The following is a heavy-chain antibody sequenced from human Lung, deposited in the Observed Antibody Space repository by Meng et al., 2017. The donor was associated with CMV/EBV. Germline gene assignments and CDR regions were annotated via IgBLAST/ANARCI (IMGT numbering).Heavy chain of an antibody. D-gene: IGHD3-22*01. J-gene: IGHJ4*02. V-gene: IGHV3-23*01. CDR1: GFTFSSYA. Sequence: GGSLRLXCAASGFTFSSYAMSWVRQAPGKGLEWVSAISGSGGSTYYADSVKGRFTISRDNSKNTLYLQMDSLRAEDTAVYYCAKSYYDSSGYYYNWGQGPXVTVSS. CDR2: ISGSGGST. CDR3: AKSYYDSSGYYYN.